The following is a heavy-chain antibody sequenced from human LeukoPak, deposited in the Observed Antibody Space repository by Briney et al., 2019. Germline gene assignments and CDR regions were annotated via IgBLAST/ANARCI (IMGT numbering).Heavy chain of an antibody. J-gene: IGHJ4*02. V-gene: IGHV4-59*01. CDR2: IYYSGST. CDR3: ARTGYSSGWYFDY. CDR1: GASISSYY. D-gene: IGHD6-19*01. Sequence: PSETLSLTCTVSGASISSYYWSWIRQSPGKGLEWIGYIYYSGSTNYNPSLKSRVTISVDTSKNQFSLKLSSVTAADTAVYYCARTGYSSGWYFDYWGQGTLVTVSS.